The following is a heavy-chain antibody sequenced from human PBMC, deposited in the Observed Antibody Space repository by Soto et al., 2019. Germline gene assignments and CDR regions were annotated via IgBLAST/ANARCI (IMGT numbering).Heavy chain of an antibody. CDR1: GSTLTGYY. J-gene: IGHJ3*02. CDR2: INPNNGGT. Sequence: QVQLVQSGAEVKKPGASVKVSCKASGSTLTGYYMHWVRQAPGQGLEWMGWINPNNGGTKYAQKVQGSVTKTRDTSISTADVELSRLRSDDTAVYYCARASGVYDAFDIWGQGTMVSVSS. CDR3: ARASGVYDAFDI. V-gene: IGHV1-2*02. D-gene: IGHD4-17*01.